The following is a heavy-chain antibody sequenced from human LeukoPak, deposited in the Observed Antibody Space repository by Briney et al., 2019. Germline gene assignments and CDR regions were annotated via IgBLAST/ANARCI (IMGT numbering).Heavy chain of an antibody. D-gene: IGHD2-2*01. Sequence: PSETLSLTCAVYGGSFSGYYWSWIRQPPGKGLEWIGEINHSGSTNYNPSLKSRVTISVDTSKNQFSLKLSSVTAADTAVYYCARSLTRDCSSTSCYSKRAGGRSDYWGQGTLVTVSS. CDR1: GGSFSGYY. J-gene: IGHJ4*02. CDR2: INHSGST. CDR3: ARSLTRDCSSTSCYSKRAGGRSDY. V-gene: IGHV4-34*01.